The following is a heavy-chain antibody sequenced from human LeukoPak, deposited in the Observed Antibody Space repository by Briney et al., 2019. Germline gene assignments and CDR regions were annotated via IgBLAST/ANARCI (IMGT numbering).Heavy chain of an antibody. D-gene: IGHD2-15*01. CDR1: GFPLSSYS. J-gene: IGHJ4*02. Sequence: PGGSLRLSCAASGFPLSSYSINWVRQAPGKGLEWVPYISSSGSAIYYVDSVKGRFTVSRDNAKNSLFLQMNSPRAEDTAVYYCVRVKGSYFDYWGQRALVTVSS. CDR3: VRVKGSYFDY. V-gene: IGHV3-48*01. CDR2: ISSSGSAI.